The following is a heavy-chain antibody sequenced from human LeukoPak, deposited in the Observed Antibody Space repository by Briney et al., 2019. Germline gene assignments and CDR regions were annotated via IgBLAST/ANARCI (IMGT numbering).Heavy chain of an antibody. V-gene: IGHV3-48*03. CDR1: GFTFDDYG. Sequence: GGSLRLSCAASGFTFDDYGMSWVRQAPGKGLEWVSYISTSGSTKYYADSVKGRFTISRDNAENSLYLQMNSLRAKDTAVYYCARRGFYGSGTYQDYWGQGTLVTVSS. CDR2: ISTSGSTK. CDR3: ARRGFYGSGTYQDY. D-gene: IGHD3-10*01. J-gene: IGHJ4*02.